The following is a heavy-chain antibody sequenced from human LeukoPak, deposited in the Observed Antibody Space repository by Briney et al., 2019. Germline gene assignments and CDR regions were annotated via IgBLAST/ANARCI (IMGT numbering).Heavy chain of an antibody. Sequence: PSETLSLTCTVSGGSISSGGYYWSWIRQPPGKGLEWIGYIYHSGSTYYNPSLKSRVTISVDRSKNQFSLKLSSVTAADTAVYYCARHKDGYNRANYWYFDLWGRGTLVTVSS. D-gene: IGHD5-24*01. CDR1: GGSISSGGYY. V-gene: IGHV4-30-2*01. CDR2: IYHSGST. J-gene: IGHJ2*01. CDR3: ARHKDGYNRANYWYFDL.